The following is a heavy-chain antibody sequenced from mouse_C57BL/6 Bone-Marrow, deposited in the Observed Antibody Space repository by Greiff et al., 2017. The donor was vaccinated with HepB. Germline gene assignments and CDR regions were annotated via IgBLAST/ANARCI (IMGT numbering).Heavy chain of an antibody. CDR2: ISSGGSYT. V-gene: IGHV5-6*01. Sequence: EVKLVESGGDLVKPGGSLKLSCAASGFTFSSYGMSWVRQTPDKRLEWVATISSGGSYTYYPDSVKGRFTISRDNAKNTLYLQMSSLKSEDTAMYYCARHSGNSWFAYWGQGTLVTVSA. CDR3: ARHSGNSWFAY. CDR1: GFTFSSYG. J-gene: IGHJ3*01. D-gene: IGHD2-1*01.